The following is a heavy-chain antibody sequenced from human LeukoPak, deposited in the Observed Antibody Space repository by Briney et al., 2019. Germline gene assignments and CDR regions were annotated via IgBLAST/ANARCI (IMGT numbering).Heavy chain of an antibody. CDR1: GYTFTRDG. CDR3: ARDRVAVVPSGIGGRPGP. CDR2: ISGHNDKT. Sequence: GSLRVSCTASGYTFTRDGISWGPQAPGQGVERMGRISGHNDKTKYAEKFQGRGAMTTDTSTTTAYMELRSLRSDDTAVYYCARDRVAVVPSGIGGRPGPWGQGTQVTVSS. D-gene: IGHD2-2*01. V-gene: IGHV1-18*01. J-gene: IGHJ5*02.